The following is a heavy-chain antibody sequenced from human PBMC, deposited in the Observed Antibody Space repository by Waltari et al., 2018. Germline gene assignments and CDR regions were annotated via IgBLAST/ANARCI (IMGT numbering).Heavy chain of an antibody. V-gene: IGHV3-23*04. CDR1: GFTFSSYA. Sequence: EVQLVESGGGLVQPGGSLRLSCAASGFTFSSYAMSWVRQAPGKGLEWVSAIIGSGGSTYYADSVKGRFTISRDNSKNTLYLQMNSLRAEDTAVYYSAKDCGDLYYFDYWGQGTLVTVSS. D-gene: IGHD4-17*01. J-gene: IGHJ4*02. CDR3: AKDCGDLYYFDY. CDR2: IIGSGGST.